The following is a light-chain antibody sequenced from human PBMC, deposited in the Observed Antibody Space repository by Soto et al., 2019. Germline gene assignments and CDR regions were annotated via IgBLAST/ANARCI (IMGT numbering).Light chain of an antibody. CDR2: SNN. CDR1: SSNIGSNT. CDR3: AAWDDSLNGQGV. V-gene: IGLV1-44*01. J-gene: IGLJ1*01. Sequence: QSVRTQPPSASGTPGQRVTISCSGSSSNIGSNTVSWYQQLPGTAPKLLIYSNNQRPSGVPDRFSGSKSGTSASLAISGLQSEDEADYYCAAWDDSLNGQGVFGTGTKVTVL.